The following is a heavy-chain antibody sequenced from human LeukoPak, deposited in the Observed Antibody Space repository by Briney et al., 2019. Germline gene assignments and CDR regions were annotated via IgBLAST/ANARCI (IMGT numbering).Heavy chain of an antibody. CDR1: GGSISSYY. J-gene: IGHJ3*02. CDR2: IYYSGST. CDR3: ARGGFLGYCSSTSCSSGRKAFDI. Sequence: SETLSLTCTVSGGSISSYYWSWIRQPPGKGLEWIGYIYYSGSTNYNPSLKSRVTISVDTSKIQFSLKLSSVTAADTAVYYCARGGFLGYCSSTSCSSGRKAFDIWGQGTMVTVSS. V-gene: IGHV4-59*01. D-gene: IGHD2-2*01.